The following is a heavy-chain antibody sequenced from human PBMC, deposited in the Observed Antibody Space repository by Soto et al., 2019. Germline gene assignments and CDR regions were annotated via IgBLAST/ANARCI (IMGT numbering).Heavy chain of an antibody. Sequence: GGSLRLSCAASGFTVSSNYMTWVRQAPGKGLEWVARIESGGKTTYADSVMGRFTIFRDNSKNTLYLQMNSLRAEDTAVYYCVRDIYFSGGISHGHMDVWGKGTTVTVSS. CDR3: VRDIYFSGGISHGHMDV. CDR1: GFTVSSNY. D-gene: IGHD2-15*01. CDR2: IESGGKT. J-gene: IGHJ6*03. V-gene: IGHV3-66*01.